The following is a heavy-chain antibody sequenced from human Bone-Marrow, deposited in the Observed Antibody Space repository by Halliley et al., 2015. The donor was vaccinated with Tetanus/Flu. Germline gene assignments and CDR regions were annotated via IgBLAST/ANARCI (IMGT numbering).Heavy chain of an antibody. CDR3: ARDRSPEYSSSSFDY. CDR2: TYYRSKWFN. D-gene: IGHD6-6*01. Sequence: TYYRSKWFNAYAVSLTSRITINPDTSKNQFSLQLNSVTPEDTAVYYCARDRSPEYSSSSFDYWGQGSLVTVSS. J-gene: IGHJ4*02. V-gene: IGHV6-1*01.